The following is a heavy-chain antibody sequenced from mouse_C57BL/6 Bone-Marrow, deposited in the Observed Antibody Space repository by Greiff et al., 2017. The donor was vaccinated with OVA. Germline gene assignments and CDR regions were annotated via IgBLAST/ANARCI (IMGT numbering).Heavy chain of an antibody. CDR2: IDPSDSYP. V-gene: IGHV1-59*01. J-gene: IGHJ3*01. D-gene: IGHD1-1*01. CDR1: GYTFPSYW. Sequence: QVQLQQPGAELVRPGTSVKLSCKASGYTFPSYWMHWVKQRPGQGLEWIGVIDPSDSYPNYNQKFKGKATLTVDTSSSTSYMQLSSLTSEDSAVYYCAYGSSFPWFAYWGQGTLVTVSA. CDR3: AYGSSFPWFAY.